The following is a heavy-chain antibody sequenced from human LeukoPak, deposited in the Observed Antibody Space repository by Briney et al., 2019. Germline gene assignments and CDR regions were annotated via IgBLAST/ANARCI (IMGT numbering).Heavy chain of an antibody. V-gene: IGHV4-31*03. CDR3: ARGGGLYSSGWYVVY. D-gene: IGHD6-19*01. CDR2: IYYSGST. Sequence: SEPLSLTCSVSDGSMNAYYWSWIRQHPGKGLEWIGYIYYSGSTYYNPSLKSRVTISVDTSKNQFSLKLSSVTAADTAVYYCARGGGLYSSGWYVVYWGQGTLVTVSS. CDR1: DGSMNAYY. J-gene: IGHJ4*02.